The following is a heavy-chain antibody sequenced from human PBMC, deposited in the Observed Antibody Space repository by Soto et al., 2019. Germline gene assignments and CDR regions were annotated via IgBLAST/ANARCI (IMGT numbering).Heavy chain of an antibody. Sequence: ASVKVACKASGYTFTSYAMHWVRQAHRQRHEWMGCINASSGSTSYAQKFQGRVTIIRDTSTSTVYMELSSLRSEDTAVYYCAREERVVAAAGILSYYYYYGMDVWGQGTTVTVSS. V-gene: IGHV1-3*01. J-gene: IGHJ6*02. D-gene: IGHD6-13*01. CDR2: INASSGST. CDR3: AREERVVAAAGILSYYYYYGMDV. CDR1: GYTFTSYA.